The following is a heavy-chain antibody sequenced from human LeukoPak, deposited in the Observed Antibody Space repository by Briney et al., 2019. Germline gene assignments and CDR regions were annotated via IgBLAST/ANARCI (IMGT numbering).Heavy chain of an antibody. CDR2: IRYDGSDK. D-gene: IGHD2-2*01. J-gene: IGHJ4*02. Sequence: GGSLRLSCAASGFTFSSYAMSWVRQAPGKGLEWVTFIRYDGSDKYCADSVKGRFTISRDNSKNTLYLQMNSLRAEDTAVYYCAKEPDSHCSSVSCFMNYWGQGTLVTVSS. CDR1: GFTFSSYA. CDR3: AKEPDSHCSSVSCFMNY. V-gene: IGHV3-30*02.